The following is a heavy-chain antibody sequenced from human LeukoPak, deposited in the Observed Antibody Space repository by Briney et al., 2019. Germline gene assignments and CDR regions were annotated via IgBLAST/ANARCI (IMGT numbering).Heavy chain of an antibody. V-gene: IGHV4-39*07. CDR1: GGSINSGDYY. Sequence: SETLSLTCTVSGGSINSGDYYWVWIRQPPGKGLEWIGSIYYSGSTSYNPSLKSRVTMTVDTSKSQFSLKVSSVTAADTAVYYCARVKDPGGYYYYYYMDIWGKGNTVTVSS. D-gene: IGHD3-16*01. CDR2: IYYSGST. CDR3: ARVKDPGGYYYYYYMDI. J-gene: IGHJ6*03.